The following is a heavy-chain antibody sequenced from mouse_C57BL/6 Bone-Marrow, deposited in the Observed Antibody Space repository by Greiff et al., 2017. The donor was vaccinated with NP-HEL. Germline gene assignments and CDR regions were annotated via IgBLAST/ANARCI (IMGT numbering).Heavy chain of an antibody. CDR3: AYSLLLAFDY. V-gene: IGHV1-63*01. J-gene: IGHJ2*01. CDR1: CCTVTNYW. Sequence: QVQLQQSGAELLRPGMSGKMDCKVFCCTVTNYWRGWAKQRPGHGLQWLGDLYHVGGGTNSNEKFKGKATLTADKSSSTAYMQLSSLTSEVSDIYYSAYSLLLAFDYWGQGTALPVSS. CDR2: LYHVGGGT. D-gene: IGHD2-10*01.